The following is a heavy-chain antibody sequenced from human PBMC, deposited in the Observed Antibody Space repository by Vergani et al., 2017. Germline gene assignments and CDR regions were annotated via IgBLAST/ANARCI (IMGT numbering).Heavy chain of an antibody. Sequence: QVQLQESGPGLVKPSQTLSLTCTVSGGSISSGSYYWSWIRQPAGKGLEWIGRIYTSGSTNYNPSLKSRVTRSVDTSKNQFSLKLSSVTAADTAVYYCASRKAGYSSSWYEYWGQGTLVTVSS. CDR2: IYTSGST. J-gene: IGHJ4*02. CDR1: GGSISSGSYY. D-gene: IGHD6-13*01. V-gene: IGHV4-61*02. CDR3: ASRKAGYSSSWYEY.